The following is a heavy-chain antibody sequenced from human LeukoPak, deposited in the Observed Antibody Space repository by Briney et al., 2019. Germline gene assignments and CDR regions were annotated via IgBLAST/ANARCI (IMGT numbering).Heavy chain of an antibody. CDR1: GVSISSNLW. Sequence: PSGTLSLTCAVSGVSISSNLWWTWVRQPPGKGLVWIAEIHHSGSINYNPSLKSRVTISVDKAKNQFSLNLNSVTAADTAVYYCARGGDRSFDYWGQGTLVTVSS. CDR3: ARGGDRSFDY. V-gene: IGHV4-4*02. D-gene: IGHD3-10*01. J-gene: IGHJ4*02. CDR2: IHHSGSI.